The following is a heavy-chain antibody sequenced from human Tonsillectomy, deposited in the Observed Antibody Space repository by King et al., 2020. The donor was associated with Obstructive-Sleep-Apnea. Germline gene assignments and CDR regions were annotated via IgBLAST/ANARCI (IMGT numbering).Heavy chain of an antibody. V-gene: IGHV3-30*18. Sequence: VQLVESGGGVVQPGRSLRLYCVASGFTFSSYGMHWVRQAPGKGLEWVAFISYDGSYKYYADSVKGRFTISRDNSKNTLDLQMNTLRAEDTAVYYCAKGSRLMGRWFGVFWFDPWGQGTLVTVSS. CDR1: GFTFSSYG. CDR2: ISYDGSYK. D-gene: IGHD3-16*01. CDR3: AKGSRLMGRWFGVFWFDP. J-gene: IGHJ5*02.